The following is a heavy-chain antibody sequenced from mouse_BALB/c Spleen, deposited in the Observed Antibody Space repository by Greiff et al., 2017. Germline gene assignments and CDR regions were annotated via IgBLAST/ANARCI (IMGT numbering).Heavy chain of an antibody. D-gene: IGHD2-4*01. CDR3: ARDDYGYYFDY. CDR1: GYTFTSYY. CDR2: IYPGDGST. J-gene: IGHJ2*01. V-gene: IGHV1S56*01. Sequence: VKLQESGPELVKPGASVKMSCKASGYTFTSYYIHWVKQRPGQGLEWIGWIYPGDGSTKYNEKFKGKTTLTADKSSSTAYMLLSSLTSEDSAIYFCARDDYGYYFDYWGQGTTLTVSS.